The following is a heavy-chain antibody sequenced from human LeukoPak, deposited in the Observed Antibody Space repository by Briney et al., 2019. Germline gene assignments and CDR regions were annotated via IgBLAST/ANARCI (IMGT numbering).Heavy chain of an antibody. Sequence: SETLSLTCTVSGASISSTAHYWAWIRQSPGKGLEWIASIYHSGSSYYNPSLKLQVTISLDTSKRHFSLNLSSVTASDTANYYCARAPGYCSGTSCYFRFDPWGQGTLVTVSS. CDR2: IYHSGSS. V-gene: IGHV4-39*07. D-gene: IGHD2-2*03. J-gene: IGHJ5*02. CDR3: ARAPGYCSGTSCYFRFDP. CDR1: GASISSTAHY.